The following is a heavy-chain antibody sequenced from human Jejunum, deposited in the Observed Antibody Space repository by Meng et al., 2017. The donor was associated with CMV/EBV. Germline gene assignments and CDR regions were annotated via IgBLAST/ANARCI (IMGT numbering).Heavy chain of an antibody. V-gene: IGHV3-30*02. J-gene: IGHJ4*02. CDR1: GFPLSRYD. Sequence: GGSLTLSCAASGFPLSRYDIPWVRQAPGKGLEWVTYADSVKGRFTISRDISKHTLFLQMNSLRAEDTAVYYCAKEGVGGHFDYWGQGTLVTVSS. D-gene: IGHD2-8*01. CDR3: AKEGVGGHFDY.